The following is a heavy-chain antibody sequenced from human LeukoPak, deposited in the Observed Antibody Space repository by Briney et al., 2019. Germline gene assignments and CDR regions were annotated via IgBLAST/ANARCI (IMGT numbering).Heavy chain of an antibody. V-gene: IGHV3-23*01. CDR1: GFTFSTYA. J-gene: IGHJ4*02. D-gene: IGHD1-1*01. CDR2: ISGNGDTT. Sequence: PGGSLRLSCAASGFTFSTYAMTWVRLAPGKGLEWVSVISGNGDTTYYADSVKGRFTISRDNSRSTVYLQMNSLRGDDTAVYYCVKDVNWSTYWGQGALVTVSS. CDR3: VKDVNWSTY.